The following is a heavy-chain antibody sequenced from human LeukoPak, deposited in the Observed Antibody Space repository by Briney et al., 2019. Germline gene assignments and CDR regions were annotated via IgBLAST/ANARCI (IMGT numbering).Heavy chain of an antibody. Sequence: ASVTVSCKASGYTFTSYGISWVRQAPGQGHEWMGWISAYNGNTNYAQKLQGRVTMTTDTSTSTAYMELRSLRSDDTAVYYCARDPNPYYDFWSGYPSNWFDPWGQGTLVTVSS. D-gene: IGHD3-3*01. J-gene: IGHJ5*02. V-gene: IGHV1-18*01. CDR3: ARDPNPYYDFWSGYPSNWFDP. CDR1: GYTFTSYG. CDR2: ISAYNGNT.